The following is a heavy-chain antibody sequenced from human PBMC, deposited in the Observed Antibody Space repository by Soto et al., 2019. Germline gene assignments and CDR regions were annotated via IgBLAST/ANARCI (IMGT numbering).Heavy chain of an antibody. CDR1: GYTFTSYA. J-gene: IGHJ4*02. CDR2: INAGNGNT. Sequence: GASVKVSCKASGYTFTSYAMHWVRQAPGQRLEWMGWINAGNGNTKYSQKFQGRVTITRDTSASTAYMELSSLRSEDTAVYYCARAPTIGLATLDYWGQGTLVTVSS. CDR3: ARAPTIGLATLDY. V-gene: IGHV1-3*01. D-gene: IGHD6-6*01.